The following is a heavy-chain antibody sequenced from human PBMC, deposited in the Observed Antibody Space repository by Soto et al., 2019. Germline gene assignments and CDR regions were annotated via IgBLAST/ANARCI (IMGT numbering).Heavy chain of an antibody. Sequence: QVQLHQWGTGLLKPSETLSLTCSVSGESFSGNFWTWIRQPPGKGLEWIGEIDYSGATHYNASVKSRVSMSVDATKKQVSLKVTSVPAADTAVYYCARGGITPSMFVFDYWGQGTLVIVSS. CDR1: GESFSGNF. CDR3: ARGGITPSMFVFDY. V-gene: IGHV4-34*01. D-gene: IGHD3-10*02. CDR2: IDYSGAT. J-gene: IGHJ4*02.